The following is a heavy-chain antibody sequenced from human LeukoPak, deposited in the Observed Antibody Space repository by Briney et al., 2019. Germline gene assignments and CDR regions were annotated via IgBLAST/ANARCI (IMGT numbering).Heavy chain of an antibody. CDR1: GFTFSRYS. D-gene: IGHD2/OR15-2a*01. CDR2: ISGNSAYI. Sequence: AGGSLRLSCAASGFTFSRYSMNWVRQAPGKGLEWVSFISGNSAYIYYADSVKGRFTISRDNAKNSLYLQMNSLRAEDTAVYYCAKDSAKKYDDYWGQGTLVTVSS. J-gene: IGHJ4*02. V-gene: IGHV3-21*04. CDR3: AKDSAKKYDDY.